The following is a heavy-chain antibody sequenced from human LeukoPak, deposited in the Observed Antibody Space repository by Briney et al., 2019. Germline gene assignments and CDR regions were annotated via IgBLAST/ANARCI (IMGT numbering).Heavy chain of an antibody. CDR2: IYYSGSN. J-gene: IGHJ6*03. CDR3: ARDNNYDYYMDV. V-gene: IGHV4-59*01. CDR1: GGSISSYY. Sequence: SETLSLTCTVSGGSISSYYWSWIRQPPGKGLEWIGYIYYSGSNNYSPSLKSRVTISVDTSKNQFSLKLSSVTAADTAVYYCARDNNYDYYMDVWGKGTTVTVSS.